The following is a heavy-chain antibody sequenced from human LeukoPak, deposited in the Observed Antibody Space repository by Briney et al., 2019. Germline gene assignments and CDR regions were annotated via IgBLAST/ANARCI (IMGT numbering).Heavy chain of an antibody. CDR3: AREAARVRGNGAFDI. CDR1: GFSFSSYW. V-gene: IGHV3-7*01. Sequence: GGSLRLPCAASGFSFSSYWMHWVRQAPGKGLEWVASIRQDGGDRYYVDSVKGRFTISRDNAKNSLDLQMNSLRAEDTAVYYCAREAARVRGNGAFDIWGQGTMVTVS. J-gene: IGHJ3*02. D-gene: IGHD3-10*01. CDR2: IRQDGGDR.